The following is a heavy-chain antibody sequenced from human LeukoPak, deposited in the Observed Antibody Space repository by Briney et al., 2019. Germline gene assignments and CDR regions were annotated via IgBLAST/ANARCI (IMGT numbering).Heavy chain of an antibody. D-gene: IGHD3-3*01. V-gene: IGHV3-48*01. CDR2: ISSSSSTI. J-gene: IGHJ3*02. CDR1: GFTFSSYS. Sequence: PGGSLRLSCAASGFTFSSYSMNWVRQAPGKGLEWVSYISSSSSTIYYADSVMGRFTISRDNAKNSLYLQMNSLRAEDTAVYYCASWRYDFWSGYSNDAFDIWGQGTMVTVSS. CDR3: ASWRYDFWSGYSNDAFDI.